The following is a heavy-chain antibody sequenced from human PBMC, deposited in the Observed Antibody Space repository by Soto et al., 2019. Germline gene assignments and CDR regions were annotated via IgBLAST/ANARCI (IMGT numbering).Heavy chain of an antibody. CDR1: GVSIKSDNW. D-gene: IGHD1-1*01. CDR2: IYHSGST. Sequence: QVQLQESGPRLAKPSETLALVCSVSGVSIKSDNWWSWVRQSPGGGLEWIGEIYHSGSTTYHPSHNRPVTMCVDKSRDIFSLRLTSVTAADTVLSYYTKTEAVSVGARFEPWGQRILVTVPP. J-gene: IGHJ5*02. V-gene: IGHV4-4*02. CDR3: TKTEAVSVGARFEP.